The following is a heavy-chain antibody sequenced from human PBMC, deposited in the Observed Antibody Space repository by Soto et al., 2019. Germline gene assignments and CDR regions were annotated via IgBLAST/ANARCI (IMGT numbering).Heavy chain of an antibody. Sequence: VESLKISCKGPGYSFTTYCIGWLRLMPLKVLQWMGIIYPVDSYTRYSPSFQGQVTISADKSISTAYLQWSSLKASDTAMYYCVSAYCTNGVCSDYYYGMDVWGQAITVTAYS. CDR1: GYSFTTYC. CDR2: IYPVDSYT. V-gene: IGHV5-51*01. D-gene: IGHD2-8*01. J-gene: IGHJ6*02. CDR3: VSAYCTNGVCSDYYYGMDV.